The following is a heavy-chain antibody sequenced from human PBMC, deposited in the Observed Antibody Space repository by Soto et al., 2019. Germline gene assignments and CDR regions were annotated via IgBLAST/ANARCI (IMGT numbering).Heavy chain of an antibody. CDR1: GFTFTSSA. CDR2: IVVGSGNT. Sequence: SVKVSCKASGFTFTSSAVQWVRQARGQRLEWIGWIVVGSGNTNYTQKFQERVTITRDMSTSTAYMELSSLRSEDTAVYFFAADFRLELRYYYYGMDVWGQGTTVTVSS. D-gene: IGHD1-7*01. J-gene: IGHJ6*02. V-gene: IGHV1-58*01. CDR3: AADFRLELRYYYYGMDV.